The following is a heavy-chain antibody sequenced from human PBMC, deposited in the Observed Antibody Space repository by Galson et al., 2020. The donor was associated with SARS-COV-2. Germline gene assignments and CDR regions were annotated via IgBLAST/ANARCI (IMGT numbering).Heavy chain of an antibody. D-gene: IGHD6-19*01. V-gene: IGHV2-5*02. CDR2: IYWDDDK. J-gene: IGHJ4*02. Sequence: SGPTLVKPTQTLTLTCTFSGFLLSTSGVGVGWIRQPPGKALEWLALIYWDDDKRYSPSLKSRLTITKDTSKNQVVLTMTNMDPVDTATYYCAHRGSSGWWGDYFDYWGQGTLVTVSS. CDR3: AHRGSSGWWGDYFDY. CDR1: GFLLSTSGVG.